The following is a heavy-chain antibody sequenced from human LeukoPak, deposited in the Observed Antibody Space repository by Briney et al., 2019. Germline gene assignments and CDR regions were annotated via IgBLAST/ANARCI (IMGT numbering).Heavy chain of an antibody. J-gene: IGHJ6*02. CDR3: AKGSSGTDYYYGMDV. V-gene: IGHV3-23*01. D-gene: IGHD6-13*01. CDR2: ISGSGGST. Sequence: PGGSLRLSCAASGFTFSSYAMSWVRQAPGKGREWVSAISGSGGSTYYADSVKGRFTISRDNSKNTLYLQMNSLRAEDTAVYYCAKGSSGTDYYYGMDVWGQGNTVTVSS. CDR1: GFTFSSYA.